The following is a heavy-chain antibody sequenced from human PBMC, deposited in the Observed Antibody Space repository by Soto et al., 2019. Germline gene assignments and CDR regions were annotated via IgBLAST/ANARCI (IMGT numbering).Heavy chain of an antibody. CDR2: IYYSGST. Sequence: QLQLQESGPGLVKPSETLSLTCTVSGGSISSSSYYWGWIRQPPGKGLEWIGSIYYSGSTYYNPSLKSRVTISVDTSKNQFSLKLSSVTAADTAVYYCARLGSVAYGDYVGLDGFDYWGQGTLVTVSS. D-gene: IGHD4-17*01. J-gene: IGHJ4*02. CDR3: ARLGSVAYGDYVGLDGFDY. V-gene: IGHV4-39*01. CDR1: GGSISSSSYY.